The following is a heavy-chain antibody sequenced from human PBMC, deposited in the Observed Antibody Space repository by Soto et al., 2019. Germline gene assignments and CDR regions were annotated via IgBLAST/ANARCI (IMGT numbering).Heavy chain of an antibody. CDR3: AREWTRTRWPFES. V-gene: IGHV3-74*01. Sequence: EVQLVESGGGLVQPGGSLRLSCVASGFIFTSHWMHWVRQAPGKGLVWVSRIKSDGSGTIYADSVKGRFTISRDNAKNTLYLQMNSLRADDTAVYYCAREWTRTRWPFESWGQGTLVTVSS. J-gene: IGHJ4*02. CDR1: GFIFTSHW. D-gene: IGHD2-15*01. CDR2: IKSDGSGT.